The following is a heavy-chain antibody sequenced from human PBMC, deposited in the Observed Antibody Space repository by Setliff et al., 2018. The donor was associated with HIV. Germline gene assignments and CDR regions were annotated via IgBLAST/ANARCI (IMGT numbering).Heavy chain of an antibody. J-gene: IGHJ3*02. CDR2: IYYSGST. Sequence: SETLSLTCTVSGGSISSYYWSWIRQPPGKGLEWIGYIYYSGSTNYNPSLKSRVTIAVDTSKNQFSLKLSSVTAADTAVYYCARNPCSGGSCPDAFDIWGQGTMGTVS. CDR3: ARNPCSGGSCPDAFDI. V-gene: IGHV4-59*01. CDR1: GGSISSYY. D-gene: IGHD2-15*01.